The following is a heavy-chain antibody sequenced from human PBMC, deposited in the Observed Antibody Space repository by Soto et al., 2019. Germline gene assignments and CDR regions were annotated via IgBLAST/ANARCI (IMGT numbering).Heavy chain of an antibody. D-gene: IGHD1-26*01. Sequence: EVQLLESGGGLVQPGGSLRLSCAASGFTFSSYAMRWVRQVPGKGLEWVSAISGSGGSTYYADSVKGRFTISRDNSKNTLYLQMNSLRAEDTAVYYCARRGSGSYYDYWGQGTLVTVSS. CDR3: ARRGSGSYYDY. V-gene: IGHV3-23*01. J-gene: IGHJ4*02. CDR2: ISGSGGST. CDR1: GFTFSSYA.